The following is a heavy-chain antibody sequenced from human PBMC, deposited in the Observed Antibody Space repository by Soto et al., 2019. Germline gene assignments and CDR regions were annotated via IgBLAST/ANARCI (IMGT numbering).Heavy chain of an antibody. V-gene: IGHV4-59*01. CDR1: GDSISNNY. J-gene: IGHJ4*02. CDR2: IFASENT. CDR3: AGQARGWATVPHFGY. D-gene: IGHD4-4*01. Sequence: SETLSLTCTVSGDSISNNYWSWIRQSPGMGLEWIGYIFASENTNYNPSLKSRVSISIDTSKNLFSLKMTSLTAADTAVYYCAGQARGWATVPHFGYWGQGTLVTVSS.